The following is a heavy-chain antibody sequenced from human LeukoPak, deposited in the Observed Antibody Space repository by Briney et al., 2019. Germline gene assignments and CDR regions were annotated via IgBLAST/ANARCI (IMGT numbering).Heavy chain of an antibody. V-gene: IGHV3-72*01. CDR3: ARVRFYCSSTSCYMGGYYFDY. CDR1: GFTFSDHY. D-gene: IGHD2-2*02. J-gene: IGHJ4*02. CDR2: TRNKANSYTT. Sequence: GGSLRLSCAASGFTFSDHYMDWVRQAPGKGLEWVGRTRNKANSYTTEYAASVKGRFTISRDDSKNSLYLQMNSLKTEDTAVYYCARVRFYCSSTSCYMGGYYFDYWGQGTLVTVSS.